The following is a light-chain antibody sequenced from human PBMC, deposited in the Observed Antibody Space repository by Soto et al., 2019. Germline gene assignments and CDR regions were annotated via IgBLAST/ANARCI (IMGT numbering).Light chain of an antibody. CDR1: SSNIGTNT. CDR2: SNN. CDR3: AAWDDSLNGVL. V-gene: IGLV1-44*01. Sequence: QSVLTQPHSASGTPGQRVTVSCSGSSSNIGTNTVSWYQQLPGAAPKLLIYSNNQRPSGVPDRFSGSKSGTSASLGISGLQSEDEADYYCAAWDDSLNGVLFGGGTKLTVL. J-gene: IGLJ2*01.